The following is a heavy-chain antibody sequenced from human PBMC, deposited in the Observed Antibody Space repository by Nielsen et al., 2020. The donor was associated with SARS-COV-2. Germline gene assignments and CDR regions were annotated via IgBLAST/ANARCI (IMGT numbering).Heavy chain of an antibody. CDR3: AREHCSSTSCYAEYWYFDL. J-gene: IGHJ2*01. D-gene: IGHD2-2*01. Sequence: GESLKISCAASGFTFSSYAMSWVRQAPGKGLEWVSAISGSGGSTYYADSVKGRFTISRDNAKNSLYLQMNSLRAEDTAVYYCAREHCSSTSCYAEYWYFDLWGRGTLVTVSS. V-gene: IGHV3-23*01. CDR1: GFTFSSYA. CDR2: ISGSGGST.